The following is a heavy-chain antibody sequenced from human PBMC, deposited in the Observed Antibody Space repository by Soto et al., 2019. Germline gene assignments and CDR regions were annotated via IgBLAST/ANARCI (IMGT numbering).Heavy chain of an antibody. J-gene: IGHJ4*02. D-gene: IGHD3-10*01. CDR1: GDSISGYS. Sequence: SETLSLTCTVSGDSISGYSWSWIRQPPGKGLEWIGYLSYSESTTSTPSLKSRVTISVDTSKNPFSLELSSVTAADTAVYFCARDGGTYLTRYFDSWGQGALVTVSS. V-gene: IGHV4-59*01. CDR3: ARDGGTYLTRYFDS. CDR2: LSYSEST.